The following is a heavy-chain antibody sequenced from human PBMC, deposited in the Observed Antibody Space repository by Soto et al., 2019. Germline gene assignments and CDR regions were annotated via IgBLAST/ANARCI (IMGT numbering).Heavy chain of an antibody. J-gene: IGHJ6*02. CDR3: ARWGYCSSTSCYIDGYYYYGMDV. V-gene: IGHV1-69*01. D-gene: IGHD2-2*02. CDR1: GGTFSSYA. Sequence: QVQLVQSGAEVKKPGSSVKVSCKASGGTFSSYAISWVRQAPGQGLEWMGGIIPIFGTANYAQKFQGRVTITADESTSTAYMELSSLRSEDTAVYYCARWGYCSSTSCYIDGYYYYGMDVWGQGTTVTVSS. CDR2: IIPIFGTA.